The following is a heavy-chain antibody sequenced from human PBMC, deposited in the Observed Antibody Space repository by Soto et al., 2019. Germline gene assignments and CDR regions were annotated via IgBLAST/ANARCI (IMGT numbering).Heavy chain of an antibody. Sequence: GGSLRLSCEASGFTFNSHTMHWVRQAPGMRPEWISSISLSSSYTYYAESVKGRFTISRDNAKNSLFLQMNSLAVEDTAVYYCARTIFGPFMVVWGPETTLTVSS. J-gene: IGHJ6*02. D-gene: IGHD3-3*01. CDR1: GFTFNSHT. CDR3: ARTIFGPFMVV. V-gene: IGHV3-21*01. CDR2: ISLSSSYT.